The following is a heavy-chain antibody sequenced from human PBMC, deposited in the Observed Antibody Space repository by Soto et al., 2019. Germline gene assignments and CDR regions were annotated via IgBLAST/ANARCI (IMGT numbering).Heavy chain of an antibody. CDR1: RCNFSRYA. CDR3: ANPPLFGVLMQSQRYFEN. J-gene: IGHJ4*02. CDR2: ISGSSGGT. V-gene: IGHV3-23*01. Sequence: XVSLRLPCSDDRCNFSRYAMNWVRQAPGRGLEWVSSISGSSGGTYYADSVKGRFPITRNNSKNKLYLQMTSQREKDTAVYYCANPPLFGVLMQSQRYFENWPQEAPLTVSA. D-gene: IGHD3-3*01.